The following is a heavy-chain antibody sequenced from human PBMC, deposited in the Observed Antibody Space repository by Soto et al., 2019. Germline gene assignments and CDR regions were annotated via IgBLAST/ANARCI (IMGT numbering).Heavy chain of an antibody. Sequence: QVQLVQSGTEVKKPGASVKVSCKASGGTFSRSGFHWVRQAPGQGLEWMGMIVPSVDTTNYAQKFQARVTISADQFTSTVYMELRSLKSEDTAVYYCARCPQPPDTADPYAVDVWGQGTRVIVSS. V-gene: IGHV1-69*18. CDR1: GGTFSRSG. J-gene: IGHJ6*02. CDR3: ARCPQPPDTADPYAVDV. D-gene: IGHD5-18*01. CDR2: IVPSVDTT.